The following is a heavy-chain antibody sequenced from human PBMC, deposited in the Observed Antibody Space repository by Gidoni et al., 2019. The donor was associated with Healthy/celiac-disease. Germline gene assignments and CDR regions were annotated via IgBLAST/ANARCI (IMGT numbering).Heavy chain of an antibody. D-gene: IGHD3-3*01. CDR2: ISWNSGSI. CDR1: GFPFDDFA. Sequence: EVHLVESGGGLVQPGRSLSVSCAASGFPFDDFAMHWVRQAPGKGLEGVSGISWNSGSIGYADPVKGRFTISRDNAKNFLYLQMNSLRAEDTALYYCAKDKYDFWSGYSHFDYWGQGTLVTVSS. CDR3: AKDKYDFWSGYSHFDY. J-gene: IGHJ4*02. V-gene: IGHV3-9*01.